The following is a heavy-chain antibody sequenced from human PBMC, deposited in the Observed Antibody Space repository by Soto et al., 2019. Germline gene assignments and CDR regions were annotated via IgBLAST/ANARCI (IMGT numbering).Heavy chain of an antibody. J-gene: IGHJ4*02. D-gene: IGHD5-12*01. CDR2: IIPIFGTA. Sequence: ASVKVSCKASGGTFSSYAISWVRQAPGQGLEWMGGIIPIFGTANYAQKFQGRVTITADESTSTAYMELSSLRSEDTAVYSCSLESSSAGYNFYYFDYWGQVTLVTVSS. CDR3: SLESSSAGYNFYYFDY. CDR1: GGTFSSYA. V-gene: IGHV1-69*13.